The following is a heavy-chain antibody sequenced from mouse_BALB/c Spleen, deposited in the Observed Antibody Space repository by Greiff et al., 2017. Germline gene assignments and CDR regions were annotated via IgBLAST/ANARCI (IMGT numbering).Heavy chain of an antibody. D-gene: IGHD2-4*01. CDR3: ARGGMITPSWFAY. J-gene: IGHJ3*01. V-gene: IGHV1-54*01. CDR1: GYAFTNYS. CDR2: INPGSGGT. Sequence: VKLQESGAELVRPGTSVKVSCKASGYAFTNYSIEWVKQRPGQGLEWIGVINPGSGGTNYNEKFKGQATLTADKSSSTAYMQLSSLTSDDSAVYFCARGGMITPSWFAYWGQGTLVTVSA.